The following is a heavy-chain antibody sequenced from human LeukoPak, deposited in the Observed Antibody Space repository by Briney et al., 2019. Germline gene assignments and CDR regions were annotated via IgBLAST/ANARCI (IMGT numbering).Heavy chain of an antibody. CDR2: IYWST. V-gene: IGHV4-31*03. J-gene: IGHJ5*02. D-gene: IGHD6-19*01. CDR1: GGSVSSGNYY. Sequence: SETLSLTCTVSGGSVSSGNYYWTWIRQHPGEGLEWIGYIYWSTYYNPSLKSRVTISADTSRNQFSLKLSSVTAADTAVYYCARGGGRAVAGTTEWFDPWGQGTLVTVSS. CDR3: ARGGGRAVAGTTEWFDP.